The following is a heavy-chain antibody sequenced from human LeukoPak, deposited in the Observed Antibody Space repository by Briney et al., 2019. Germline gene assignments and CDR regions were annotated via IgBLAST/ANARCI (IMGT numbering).Heavy chain of an antibody. V-gene: IGHV3-33*01. CDR3: ARDLTRDVYGGVH. D-gene: IGHD5-24*01. CDR1: GFTLSNYG. J-gene: IGHJ4*02. Sequence: PGGSLRLSCAASGFTLSNYGMHWVRQAPGKGLQWVAVIWYDGSNKYYADSVKGRFTISRDNSKNTLYLQMNSLRAEDTAVYYCARDLTRDVYGGVHWGQGTLVTVSS. CDR2: IWYDGSNK.